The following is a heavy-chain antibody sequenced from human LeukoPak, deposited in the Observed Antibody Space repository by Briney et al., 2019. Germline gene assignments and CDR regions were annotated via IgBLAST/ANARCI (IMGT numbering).Heavy chain of an antibody. J-gene: IGHJ4*02. D-gene: IGHD1-26*01. CDR2: ISWNSDRI. CDR3: TRRIVGATGDFDY. Sequence: GGSLRLSCADSGSTFDNYAMHWVRQAPGKGLEWVSGISWNSDRIGYADSVTGRFTISRDNAKNSLYLQMNSLRVEDTALYYCTRRIVGATGDFDYWGQGTLVTVSS. CDR1: GSTFDNYA. V-gene: IGHV3-9*01.